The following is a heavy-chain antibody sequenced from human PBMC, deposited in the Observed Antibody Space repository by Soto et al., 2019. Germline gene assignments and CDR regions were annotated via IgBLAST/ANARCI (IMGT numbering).Heavy chain of an antibody. Sequence: ASVKVSCKVSGYTLTELSMQWVRQAPGKGLEWMGGFDPEDGETIYAQKFQGRVTMTEDTSTDTAYMELSSLRSEDTAVYYCATGNYYDSSGYYWAHFDYWGQGTLVTVSS. D-gene: IGHD3-22*01. CDR2: FDPEDGET. J-gene: IGHJ4*02. CDR1: GYTLTELS. CDR3: ATGNYYDSSGYYWAHFDY. V-gene: IGHV1-24*01.